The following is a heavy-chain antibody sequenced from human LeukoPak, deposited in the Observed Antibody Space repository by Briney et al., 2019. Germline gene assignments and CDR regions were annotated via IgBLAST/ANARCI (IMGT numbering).Heavy chain of an antibody. CDR3: ASGYTSVPG. V-gene: IGHV1-2*02. J-gene: IGHJ4*02. Sequence: ASVKVSCKASGYTFTGYHIHWVRQAPGQGLEWMGWINPDSGGTKYAQEFQGRVTMTRDTSITTAYMEVSRLTSDDTALYYCASGYTSVPGWGQGTLVTVSS. CDR1: GYTFTGYH. D-gene: IGHD3-16*02. CDR2: INPDSGGT.